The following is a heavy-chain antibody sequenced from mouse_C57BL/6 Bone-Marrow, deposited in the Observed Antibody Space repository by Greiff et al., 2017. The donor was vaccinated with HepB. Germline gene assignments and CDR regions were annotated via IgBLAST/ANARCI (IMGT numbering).Heavy chain of an antibody. CDR2: ISNGGGST. D-gene: IGHD1-1*01. J-gene: IGHJ3*01. CDR1: GFTFSDYY. Sequence: EVKLVESGGGLVQPGGSLKLSCAASGFTFSDYYMYWVRQTPEKRLEWVAYISNGGGSTYYPDTVKGRFTISRDNAKNTLYLQMSRLKSEDTAMYYCASYGSSPGFAYWGQGTLVTVSA. CDR3: ASYGSSPGFAY. V-gene: IGHV5-12*01.